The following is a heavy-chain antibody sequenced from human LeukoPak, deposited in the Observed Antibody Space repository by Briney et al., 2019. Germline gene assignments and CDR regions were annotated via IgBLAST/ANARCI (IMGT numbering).Heavy chain of an antibody. Sequence: GGSLSLSCAASGFPFSSYGMHWFRQAPGKGLEWVAVIWYDGSKKYYADSVKGRFTISRDNSKNTLYLQMDSLRAEDTAVYYCARYNTGSVDYWGQGTLVTVSS. J-gene: IGHJ4*02. D-gene: IGHD2-8*02. CDR3: ARYNTGSVDY. V-gene: IGHV3-33*01. CDR2: IWYDGSKK. CDR1: GFPFSSYG.